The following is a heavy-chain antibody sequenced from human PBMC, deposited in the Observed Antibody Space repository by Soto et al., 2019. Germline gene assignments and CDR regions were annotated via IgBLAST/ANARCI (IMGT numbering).Heavy chain of an antibody. CDR2: IYYSGST. J-gene: IGHJ5*02. D-gene: IGHD2-8*01. CDR1: GGSISRGGYY. Sequence: SETLSLTCTVSGGSISRGGYYWCWIRQHPGKGLEWIGYIYYSGSTYYNRSRKSRGTISVDTSKNQFSLKLSSVAAADTAVYYCAGSLCTDQPVRDLFCPSGQGALVTGSS. CDR3: AGSLCTDQPVRDLFCP. V-gene: IGHV4-31*03.